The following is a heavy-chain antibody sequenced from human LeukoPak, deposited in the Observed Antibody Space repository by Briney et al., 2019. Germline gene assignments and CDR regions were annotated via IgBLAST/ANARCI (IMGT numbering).Heavy chain of an antibody. CDR3: ARDPSPRRIIAARFRWFDP. D-gene: IGHD6-6*01. Sequence: PGGSLRLSCAASGFTFSSYWMSWVRQAPGKGLEWVANIKQDGSEKYYVDSVKGRFTISRDNAKNSLYLQMNSLRAEDTAVYYCARDPSPRRIIAARFRWFDPWGQGTLVTVSS. J-gene: IGHJ5*02. CDR2: IKQDGSEK. CDR1: GFTFSSYW. V-gene: IGHV3-7*01.